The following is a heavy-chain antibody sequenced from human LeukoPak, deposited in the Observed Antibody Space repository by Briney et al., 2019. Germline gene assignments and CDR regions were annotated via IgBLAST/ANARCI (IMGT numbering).Heavy chain of an antibody. V-gene: IGHV1-46*01. CDR2: INPSGGST. Sequence: ASVKVSCKASGYTFTSYYMHWVRQAPGQGLEWMGIINPSGGSTSYAQKFQGRVTMTRDTSTSTVYMELSSLRSEDTAVYYCARDGSSVKDIVATNIDYWGQGTLVTVSS. CDR3: ARDGSSVKDIVATNIDY. J-gene: IGHJ4*02. CDR1: GYTFTSYY. D-gene: IGHD5-12*01.